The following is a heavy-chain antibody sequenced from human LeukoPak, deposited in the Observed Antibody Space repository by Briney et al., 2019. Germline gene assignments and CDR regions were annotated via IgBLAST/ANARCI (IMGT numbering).Heavy chain of an antibody. Sequence: SETLSLTCTVSGGSISSSGYYWGWIRQPPGKGLESIGSIYYTGTTSYNPSLKSRLTISVDTSKNQFSLKLSSVTAADTAVYYCARSGAYDFWSGYFLDYWGQGTLVTVSS. D-gene: IGHD3-3*01. CDR3: ARSGAYDFWSGYFLDY. CDR1: GGSISSSGYY. CDR2: IYYTGTT. J-gene: IGHJ4*02. V-gene: IGHV4-39*07.